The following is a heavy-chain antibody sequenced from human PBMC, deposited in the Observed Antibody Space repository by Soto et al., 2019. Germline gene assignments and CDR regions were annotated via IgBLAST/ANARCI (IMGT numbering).Heavy chain of an antibody. D-gene: IGHD2-2*02. Sequence: QVQLVQSGAEVKKPGASVKVSCKASGYTFTSYGISWVRQAPGQGLEWMGWISAYNGNTKYAQKLQGRVTMTTDTSTSTAYMELRSLRSDDTAVYYCARDGYCSSTSCYTTYYYYYYGMDVWGQGTTVTVSS. CDR1: GYTFTSYG. V-gene: IGHV1-18*04. CDR2: ISAYNGNT. CDR3: ARDGYCSSTSCYTTYYYYYYGMDV. J-gene: IGHJ6*02.